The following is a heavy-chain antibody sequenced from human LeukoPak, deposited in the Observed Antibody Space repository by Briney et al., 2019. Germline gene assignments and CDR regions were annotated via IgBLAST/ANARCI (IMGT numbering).Heavy chain of an antibody. Sequence: SEPLSLTCAVYGGSFSCYYWSWLRQPPGEGREWIGYIYYTGNTNYNPSLKSRLAISVDASKNKFALKLSSLTAADTAEYYCARSSSAGGWGGWFDPWGQGTLVTVSS. CDR2: IYYTGNT. V-gene: IGHV4-59*01. CDR3: ARSSSAGGWGGWFDP. D-gene: IGHD2-15*01. CDR1: GGSFSCYY. J-gene: IGHJ5*02.